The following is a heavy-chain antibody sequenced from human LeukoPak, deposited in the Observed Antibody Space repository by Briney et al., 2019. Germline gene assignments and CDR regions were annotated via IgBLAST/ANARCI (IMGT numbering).Heavy chain of an antibody. D-gene: IGHD2-15*01. CDR3: ARGATVTATLIFDS. Sequence: SETLSLTCSVSGGSISNYYWSWIRQPPGKGLEWIGNVYYSGTTYYNASLKNRVTMAVDVSKNQFSLKVTSVTAADTAVYYCARGATVTATLIFDSWGRGTLVTVSS. V-gene: IGHV4-59*01. CDR2: VYYSGTT. CDR1: GGSISNYY. J-gene: IGHJ4*02.